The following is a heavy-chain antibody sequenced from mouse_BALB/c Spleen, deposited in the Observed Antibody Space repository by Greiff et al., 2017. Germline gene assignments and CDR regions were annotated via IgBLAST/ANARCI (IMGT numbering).Heavy chain of an antibody. CDR2: INPSNGRT. V-gene: IGHV1S81*02. J-gene: IGHJ4*01. Sequence: QVQLQQPGAELVKPGASVKLSCKASGYTFTSYWMHWVKQRPGQGLEWIGEINPSNGRTNYNEKFKSKATLTVDKSSSTAYMQLSSLTSEDSAVYYCARSETGSGAMDYWGQGTSVTVSS. CDR3: ARSETGSGAMDY. D-gene: IGHD4-1*01. CDR1: GYTFTSYW.